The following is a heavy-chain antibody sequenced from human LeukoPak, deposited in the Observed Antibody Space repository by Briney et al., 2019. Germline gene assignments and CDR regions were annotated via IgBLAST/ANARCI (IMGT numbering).Heavy chain of an antibody. J-gene: IGHJ4*02. V-gene: IGHV4-34*01. CDR3: ARGGYYYDSSGYRAFDY. CDR1: GGSFSGYY. D-gene: IGHD3-22*01. Sequence: SETLSLTCAVYGGSFSGYYWSWIRQPPGKGLEWIGEINHSGSTNYNPSLKSRVTISVDTSKNQFSLKLSSVTAADTAVYYCARGGYYYDSSGYRAFDYWGQGTLVTVSP. CDR2: INHSGST.